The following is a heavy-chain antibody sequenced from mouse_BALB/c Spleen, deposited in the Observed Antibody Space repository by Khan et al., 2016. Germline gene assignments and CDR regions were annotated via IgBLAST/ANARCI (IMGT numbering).Heavy chain of an antibody. CDR3: ARYDGYYFDY. CDR1: GYSITSGY. J-gene: IGHJ2*01. D-gene: IGHD2-3*01. V-gene: IGHV3-8*02. Sequence: EVQLQESGPSLVKPSQTLSLTCSVTGYSITSGYWNWIRKFPGNKLEYMGYLNYSGSTNYNPPLKSRIPITRDTSKNQNYLQLNSVTTEDTATYYCARYDGYYFDYWGQGTTLTVSS. CDR2: LNYSGST.